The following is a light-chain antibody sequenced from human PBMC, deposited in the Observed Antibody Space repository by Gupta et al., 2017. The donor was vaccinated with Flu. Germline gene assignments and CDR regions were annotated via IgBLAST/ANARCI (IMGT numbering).Light chain of an antibody. CDR2: DAS. J-gene: IGKJ4*01. CDR3: LQHTSGPAS. Sequence: GESATLTCRASQSIGSNLAWYQQTPGKAPKLIMYDASTRESGVPSRFSGSGSGTEFTLIISSLQPEDFAVYYCLQHTSGPASFGGGTKVEIK. V-gene: IGKV1-13*02. CDR1: QSIGSN.